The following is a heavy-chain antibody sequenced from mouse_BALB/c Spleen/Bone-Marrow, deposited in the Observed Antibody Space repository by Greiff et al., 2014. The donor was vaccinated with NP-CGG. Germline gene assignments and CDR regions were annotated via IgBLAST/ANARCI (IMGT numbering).Heavy chain of an antibody. CDR2: IDPANGDT. J-gene: IGHJ1*01. V-gene: IGHV14-3*02. CDR3: TRPSFYYDSSYGYFDV. CDR1: GFNIKDTY. D-gene: IGHD1-1*01. Sequence: VQLQQSGSELVKPGASVKLSCAASGFNIKDTYMHWAKQRPEQGLEWIGRIDPANGDTKYDPKFQGKATITADTSSNTAYLQLSSLTSEDTAVYYCTRPSFYYDSSYGYFDVWGAGTTVTVSA.